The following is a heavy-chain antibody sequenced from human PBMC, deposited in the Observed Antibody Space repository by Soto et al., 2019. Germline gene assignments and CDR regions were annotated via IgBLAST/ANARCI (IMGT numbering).Heavy chain of an antibody. V-gene: IGHV3-9*01. CDR1: GFTFDDYA. CDR2: ISWNSGSI. Sequence: EVQLVESGGGLVQPGRSLRLSCAASGFTFDDYAMHWVRQAPGKGLEWVSGISWNSGSIGYADSVKGRFTISRDNAKTSMDLQMNSLRAEDTALYYCATGGQLLTEGGGYWGQGTLVTVSS. D-gene: IGHD2-2*01. J-gene: IGHJ4*02. CDR3: ATGGQLLTEGGGY.